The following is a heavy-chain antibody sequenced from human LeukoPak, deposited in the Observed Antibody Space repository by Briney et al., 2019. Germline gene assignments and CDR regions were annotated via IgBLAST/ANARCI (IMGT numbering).Heavy chain of an antibody. J-gene: IGHJ4*02. CDR3: ARDAYYYDSSGYYTGLPSDY. CDR1: GGTFSSYA. CDR2: IIPIFGTA. V-gene: IGHV1-69*05. D-gene: IGHD3-22*01. Sequence: LVKVSXKASGGTFSSYAISWVRQAPGQGLEWMGGIIPIFGTANYAQKFHGRVTITTDESTSTAYMELSSLRSEDTAVYYCARDAYYYDSSGYYTGLPSDYWGQGTLVTVSS.